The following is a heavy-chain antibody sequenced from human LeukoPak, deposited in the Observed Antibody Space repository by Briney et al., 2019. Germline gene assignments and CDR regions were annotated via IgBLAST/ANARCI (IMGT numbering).Heavy chain of an antibody. CDR2: IYYSGST. D-gene: IGHD6-19*01. J-gene: IGHJ4*02. Sequence: SETLSLTCTVSAGSISSYYWTWIRQPPGKGLEWIGYIYYSGSTNYNPSLKSRVAISLDTSKNQFSLKLSSVTAADTAVYYCARGYSSGWYRVDYWGQGTLVTVSS. V-gene: IGHV4-59*01. CDR3: ARGYSSGWYRVDY. CDR1: AGSISSYY.